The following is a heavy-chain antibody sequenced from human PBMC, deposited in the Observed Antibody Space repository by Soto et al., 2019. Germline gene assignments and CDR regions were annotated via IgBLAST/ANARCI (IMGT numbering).Heavy chain of an antibody. CDR3: GRSVVGAAGEILYNAMDV. CDR2: INPASGHT. Sequence: QVQLVQSGAEVKKPGASVKVSCQASGYTFTTYALHCVRQAPGQRPEWMGWINPASGHTKYSKKFQDRVTIARDTSASTRYMELSSLRSEDTAVYYCGRSVVGAAGEILYNAMDVWGQGTTVTVSS. CDR1: GYTFTTYA. J-gene: IGHJ6*02. V-gene: IGHV1-3*01. D-gene: IGHD1-26*01.